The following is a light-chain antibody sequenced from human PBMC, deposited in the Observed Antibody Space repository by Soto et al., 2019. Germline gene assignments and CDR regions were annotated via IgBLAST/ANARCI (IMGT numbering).Light chain of an antibody. Sequence: QSVLTQPPSVSAAPGQKVTISCSGSSSNIGGNSVSWYQQLPGTAPKLLIYDDNKRPSGIXXXXXXXXXXXXXXXGITGXXXGDEADYYCGSWDSSLSAYVFGTGTKVTVL. J-gene: IGLJ1*01. CDR3: GSWDSSLSAYV. CDR1: SSNIGGNS. CDR2: DDN. V-gene: IGLV1-51*01.